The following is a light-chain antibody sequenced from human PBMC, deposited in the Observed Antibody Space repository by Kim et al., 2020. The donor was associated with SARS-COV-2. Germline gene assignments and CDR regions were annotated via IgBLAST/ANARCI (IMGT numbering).Light chain of an antibody. CDR2: DVS. CDR1: SSDVGGYNY. Sequence: GLSITIACTGTSSDVGGYNYVSWYQQHPGKAPKLMIYDVSNRPSGVSNRFSGSKSGNTASLTISGLQAEDEADYYCSSYTSSSIVVFGGGTQLTVL. J-gene: IGLJ2*01. CDR3: SSYTSSSIVV. V-gene: IGLV2-14*03.